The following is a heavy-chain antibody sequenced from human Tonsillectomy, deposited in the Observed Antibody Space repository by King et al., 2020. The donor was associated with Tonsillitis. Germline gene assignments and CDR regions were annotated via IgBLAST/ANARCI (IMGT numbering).Heavy chain of an antibody. D-gene: IGHD3-10*01. Sequence: TLKESGPTLVKPTQTLTLTCTFSGFSLSTSGVGVGWIRQPPGKALEWLALIYWNDDKRYSPSLKSRLTITKDTSKNQVVLTMTNMDPVDTATYYCEHGYGSGQPYYYGMDVWGQGTTVTVSS. CDR1: GFSLSTSGVG. V-gene: IGHV2-5*01. J-gene: IGHJ6*02. CDR2: IYWNDDK. CDR3: EHGYGSGQPYYYGMDV.